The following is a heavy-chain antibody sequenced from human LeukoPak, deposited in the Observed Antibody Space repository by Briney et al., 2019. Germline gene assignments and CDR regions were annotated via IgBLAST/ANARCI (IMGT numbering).Heavy chain of an antibody. J-gene: IGHJ5*02. Sequence: ASVKVSCKASGGTFSSHAISWVRQAPGQGLEWMGRIIPIFGTANYAQKFQGRVTITTDESTSTAYMELSSLRSEDTAVYYCARGLIHYYDSSGFDPWGQGTLVTVSS. V-gene: IGHV1-69*05. D-gene: IGHD3-22*01. CDR3: ARGLIHYYDSSGFDP. CDR2: IIPIFGTA. CDR1: GGTFSSHA.